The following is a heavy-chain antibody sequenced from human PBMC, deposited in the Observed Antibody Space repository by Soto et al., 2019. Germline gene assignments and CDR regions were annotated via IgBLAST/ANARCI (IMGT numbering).Heavy chain of an antibody. Sequence: QVQLQESGPGLVKPSQTLSLTCTVSGGSISSGGYYWSRIRQHPGKGLEWIGYIYYSGSTYYNPSLKSRVTISVDTSKNQFSLKLSSVTAADTAVYYCARGRDRYYYGSGSYFPYYYWGQGTLVTVSS. CDR3: ARGRDRYYYGSGSYFPYYY. D-gene: IGHD3-10*01. J-gene: IGHJ4*02. V-gene: IGHV4-31*03. CDR2: IYYSGST. CDR1: GGSISSGGYY.